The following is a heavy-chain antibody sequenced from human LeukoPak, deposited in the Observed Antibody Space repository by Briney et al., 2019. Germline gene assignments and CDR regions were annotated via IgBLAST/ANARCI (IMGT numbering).Heavy chain of an antibody. J-gene: IGHJ4*02. CDR1: GFTFSTYE. CDR3: TTGGHYFGN. Sequence: GGSLRLSCTASGFTFSTYEMNWVRQAPGKGLEWVGRIKSTTDGGTSDYAAPVKGRFTISRDDSKTTLYLQMNTLKTEDTAVYFCTTGGHYFGNWGQGTLVTVSS. D-gene: IGHD3-10*01. V-gene: IGHV3-15*01. CDR2: IKSTTDGGTS.